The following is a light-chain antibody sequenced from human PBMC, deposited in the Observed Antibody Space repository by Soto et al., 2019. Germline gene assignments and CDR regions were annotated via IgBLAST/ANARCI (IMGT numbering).Light chain of an antibody. Sequence: LVTQPPPMSGAPGPRVTISCPGGSSHIGAGYDVHWYQQLPGTAPKLLIYGNSNRPSGVPDRFSGSKSGTSASLAITGLQAEDEADYYCQSYDSSLSGFYVFGTGTKVTVL. CDR1: SSHIGAGYD. J-gene: IGLJ1*01. CDR2: GNS. V-gene: IGLV1-40*01. CDR3: QSYDSSLSGFYV.